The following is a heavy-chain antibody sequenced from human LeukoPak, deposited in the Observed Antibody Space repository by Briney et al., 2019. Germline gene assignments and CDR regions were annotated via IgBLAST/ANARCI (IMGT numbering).Heavy chain of an antibody. D-gene: IGHD3-16*02. CDR2: IYHSGST. V-gene: IGHV4-38-2*02. CDR3: ARGYYDYVWGSYRHAPYYFDY. J-gene: IGHJ4*02. Sequence: SKTLSLTCTVSGYSISSGYYWGWIRQPPGKGLEWIGSIYHSGSTYYNPSLKSRVTISVDTSKNQFSLKLSSVTAADTAVYYCARGYYDYVWGSYRHAPYYFDYWGQGTLVTVSS. CDR1: GYSISSGYY.